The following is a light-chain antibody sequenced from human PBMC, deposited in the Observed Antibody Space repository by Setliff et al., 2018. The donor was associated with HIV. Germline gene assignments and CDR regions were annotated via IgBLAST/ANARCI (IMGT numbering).Light chain of an antibody. CDR3: QSYDSSLSAYV. CDR1: SSNFGAGYD. V-gene: IGLV1-40*01. J-gene: IGLJ1*01. CDR2: GNN. Sequence: QSVLTQPPSVSGTPRQRVTISCTGSSSNFGAGYDVHWYQQLPGTAPKLLISGNNNRPSGVPDRFSGSKSGTSASLAITGLQAEDEADYYCQSYDSSLSAYVFGTGTKVTVL.